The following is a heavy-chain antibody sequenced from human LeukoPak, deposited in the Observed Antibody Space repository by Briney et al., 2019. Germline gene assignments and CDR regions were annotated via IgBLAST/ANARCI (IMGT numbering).Heavy chain of an antibody. D-gene: IGHD3-9*01. CDR2: IYHSGST. CDR1: GGSISSGGYS. CDR3: ARVDETGSREYYFDY. Sequence: SETLSLTCAVSGGSISSGGYSWSWIRQPPGKGLEWIGYIYHSGSTYYNPSLKNRVTISVDRFKNQFSLKLSSVTAADTAVYYCARVDETGSREYYFDYWGQGTLVTVSS. J-gene: IGHJ4*02. V-gene: IGHV4-30-2*01.